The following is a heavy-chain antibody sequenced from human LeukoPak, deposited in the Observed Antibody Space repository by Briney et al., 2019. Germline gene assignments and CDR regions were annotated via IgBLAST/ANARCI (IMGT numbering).Heavy chain of an antibody. CDR3: ARHVSGGNMDGDFDY. V-gene: IGHV4-34*01. CDR2: INHSGST. Sequence: SETLSLTCAVYGGSFSGYYWSWIRQPPGKGLEWIGEINHSGSTNYNPSLKSRVTISVDASKNQFSLKLSSVTAADTAVYYCARHVSGGNMDGDFDYWGQGTLVTVSS. J-gene: IGHJ4*02. CDR1: GGSFSGYY. D-gene: IGHD4-23*01.